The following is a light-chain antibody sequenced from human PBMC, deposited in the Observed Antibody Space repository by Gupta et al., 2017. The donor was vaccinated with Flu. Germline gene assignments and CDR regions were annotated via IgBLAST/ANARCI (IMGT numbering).Light chain of an antibody. CDR2: DFS. CDR1: SSDIGSYDY. J-gene: IGLJ2*01. Sequence: QSALTQTAYVSGSPGQPINIPCTGTSSDIGSYDYVSWYQPCPGRAPKLMIYDFSNRPSGISDRFSGSKSGNTDSLTISGLQAEDEADYYCSSYSATGALALFGGGTKVTVL. CDR3: SSYSATGALAL. V-gene: IGLV2-14*01.